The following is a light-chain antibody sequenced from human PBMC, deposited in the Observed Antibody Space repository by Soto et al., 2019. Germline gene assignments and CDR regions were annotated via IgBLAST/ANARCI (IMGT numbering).Light chain of an antibody. CDR3: QQYNYWPPIT. Sequence: EIVLTQSPATLSLSPGERATLSCRASQSVSSYLAWYQQKPVQAPRLLIYDASNRATGIPARFSGSGSGTEFTLTISSLQSEDFAVYYCQQYNYWPPITFGQGTRLEI. CDR1: QSVSSY. J-gene: IGKJ5*01. V-gene: IGKV3-11*01. CDR2: DAS.